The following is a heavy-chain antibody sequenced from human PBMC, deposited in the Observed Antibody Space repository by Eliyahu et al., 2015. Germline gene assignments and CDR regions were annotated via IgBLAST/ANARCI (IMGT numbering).Heavy chain of an antibody. D-gene: IGHD3-10*01. J-gene: IGHJ4*02. CDR2: ISWNSGSI. Sequence: EVQLVESGGGLVQLGRSLRLXCAASGFTFDXYAMHXVRQAPGKGLGWVSGISWNSGSIGYADSVKGRFTISRDNAKNSLYLQMNSLRAEDTALYYCAKDWGYYYGSGSYLDYWGQGTLVTVSS. CDR1: GFTFDXYA. CDR3: AKDWGYYYGSGSYLDY. V-gene: IGHV3-9*01.